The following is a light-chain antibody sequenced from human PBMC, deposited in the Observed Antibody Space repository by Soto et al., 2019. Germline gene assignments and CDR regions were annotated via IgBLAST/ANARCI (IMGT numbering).Light chain of an antibody. Sequence: QSALAQPPSASGSPGQSVTISCTGSGSDIGAYNFVSWYQQHPGKAPKLMIFGVTERPSGVPDRFFGSKSGTSASLAITGLQAEDEADYYCESYDSSLSGSVFGGGTKLTVL. J-gene: IGLJ3*02. V-gene: IGLV2-8*01. CDR2: GVT. CDR3: ESYDSSLSGSV. CDR1: GSDIGAYNF.